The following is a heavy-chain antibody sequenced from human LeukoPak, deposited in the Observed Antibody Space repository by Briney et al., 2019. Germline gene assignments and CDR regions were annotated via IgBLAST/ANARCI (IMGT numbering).Heavy chain of an antibody. CDR1: GNSISNTYY. Sequence: SETLSLTCAVSGNSISNTYYWGWIRQPPGKEVEWIGSIYNSGSTHYNPSLKSRVTISVDTSKNQFSLKLSSVTAADTAVYYCARNSSGNHFDYWGQGTLVTVSS. V-gene: IGHV4-38-2*01. J-gene: IGHJ4*02. CDR2: IYNSGST. CDR3: ARNSSGNHFDY. D-gene: IGHD1-26*01.